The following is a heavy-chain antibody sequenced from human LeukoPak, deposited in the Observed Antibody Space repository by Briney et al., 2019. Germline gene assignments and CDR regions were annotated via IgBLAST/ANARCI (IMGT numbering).Heavy chain of an antibody. CDR1: GGSISSYY. V-gene: IGHV4-59*01. CDR2: IYYSGST. J-gene: IGHJ4*02. Sequence: PSETLSLTCTVSGGSISSYYWSWIRQPPGKGLEWIGYIYYSGSTNYNPSLKSRVTISVDTSKNQFSLKLSSVTAADTAVYYCARGPRRAWGPGNFDYWGQGTLVTVSS. D-gene: IGHD7-27*01. CDR3: ARGPRRAWGPGNFDY.